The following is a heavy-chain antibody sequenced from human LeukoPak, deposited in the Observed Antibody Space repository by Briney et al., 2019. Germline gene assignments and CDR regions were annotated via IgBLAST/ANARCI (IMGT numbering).Heavy chain of an antibody. CDR2: IIPILGIA. V-gene: IGHV1-69*04. Sequence: SVKVSCKASGGTFSSYAISWVRQAPGQGLEWMGRIIPILGIANYAQKFQGRVTITADKSTSTAYMELSSLRSEDTAVYYCARGRDGYNSGVALEYWGQGTLVTVSS. D-gene: IGHD5-24*01. J-gene: IGHJ4*02. CDR1: GGTFSSYA. CDR3: ARGRDGYNSGVALEY.